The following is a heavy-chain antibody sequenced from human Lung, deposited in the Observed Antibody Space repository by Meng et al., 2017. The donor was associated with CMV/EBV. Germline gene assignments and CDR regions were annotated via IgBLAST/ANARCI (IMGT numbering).Heavy chain of an antibody. CDR1: GESFSGYS. J-gene: IGHJ4*02. D-gene: IGHD1-14*01. CDR2: ISHSGIT. CDR3: ARTLPPARGHRLDY. Sequence: GSLRLXCAVHGESFSGYSWSWIRQPPGKGLEWIGEISHSGITNYNPSLKSRVTISLDTSKNQFSLKLNSVAAADTAVFYCARTLPPARGHRLDYWSQGTLVTVSS. V-gene: IGHV4-34*01.